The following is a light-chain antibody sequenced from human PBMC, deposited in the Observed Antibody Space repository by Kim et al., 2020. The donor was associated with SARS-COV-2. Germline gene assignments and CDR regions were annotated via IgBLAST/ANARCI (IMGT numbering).Light chain of an antibody. V-gene: IGKV3-20*01. Sequence: LSPAERAPLSCRASQSVSSSYVAWYQQTPGQGPRLLISGASSRATGIPDRFSGSGSGTDFTLTISRLEPEDFAVYFCQQYDSSPLTFGGGTKLEI. CDR1: QSVSSSY. CDR2: GAS. CDR3: QQYDSSPLT. J-gene: IGKJ4*01.